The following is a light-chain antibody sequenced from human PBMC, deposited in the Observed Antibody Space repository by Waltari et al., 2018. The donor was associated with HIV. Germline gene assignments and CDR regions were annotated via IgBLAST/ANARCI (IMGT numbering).Light chain of an antibody. CDR2: DVT. CDR3: CSCPRSGIRYV. V-gene: IGLV2-23*02. Sequence: QSALTQPASVSGSPGQSITISCTGTSSNVGSYDLVSWYQQHPGEAPKLIIYDVTKRPSGVANRFSGSKSGNTASLTISGLQAEDEADYYCCSCPRSGIRYVFGTGTKVTVL. CDR1: SSNVGSYDL. J-gene: IGLJ1*01.